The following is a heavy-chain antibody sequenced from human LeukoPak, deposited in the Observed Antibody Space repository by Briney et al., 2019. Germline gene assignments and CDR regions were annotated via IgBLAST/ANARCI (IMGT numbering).Heavy chain of an antibody. Sequence: ETLSLSCTVSGGSMSSSYGSWVRQAPGKGLEWVSVIYGGGSGSTYYADSVKGRFTISRDTSKNTLNLQMNSLRVEDTAVYYCASWPGAWYGEDSWGQGTLVTVSS. CDR2: IYGGGSGST. CDR3: ASWPGAWYGEDS. J-gene: IGHJ4*02. D-gene: IGHD3-10*01. V-gene: IGHV3-53*01. CDR1: GGSMSSSY.